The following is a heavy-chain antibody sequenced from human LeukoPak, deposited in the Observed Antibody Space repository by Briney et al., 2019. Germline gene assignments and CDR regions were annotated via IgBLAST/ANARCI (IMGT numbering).Heavy chain of an antibody. CDR1: GYTFTGYY. D-gene: IGHD6-13*01. V-gene: IGHV1-18*04. Sequence: GASVKVSCMASGYTFTGYYMHWVRQAPGQGLEWMGWISAYNGNTNYAQKLQGGVTMTTDTSTSTAYMELRSLRSDDTAVYYCARDSRRIAAAGTGGDYWGQGTLVTVSS. J-gene: IGHJ4*02. CDR2: ISAYNGNT. CDR3: ARDSRRIAAAGTGGDY.